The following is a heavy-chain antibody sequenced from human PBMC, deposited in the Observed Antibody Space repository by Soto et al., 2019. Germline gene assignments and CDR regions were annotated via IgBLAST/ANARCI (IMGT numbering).Heavy chain of an antibody. CDR3: ARHGRDWFPDY. Sequence: TSETLSLTCTVSGGSISSYYWSWIRQPPGKGLEWIGYIYYSGSTNYNPSLKGRVTISVDTSKNQFSLKLSSVTAADTAVYYCARHGRDWFPDYWGQGTLVTVSS. J-gene: IGHJ4*02. CDR2: IYYSGST. D-gene: IGHD3-9*01. CDR1: GGSISSYY. V-gene: IGHV4-59*08.